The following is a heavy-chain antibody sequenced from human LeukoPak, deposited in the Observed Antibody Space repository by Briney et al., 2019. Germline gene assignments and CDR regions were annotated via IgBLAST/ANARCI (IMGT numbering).Heavy chain of an antibody. V-gene: IGHV4-59*01. CDR3: AREKDEAELDY. CDR2: IYYSGST. Sequence: SGTLSLTCTVSGGSISSYYWSWIRQPPGKGLEWIGYIYYSGSTNYNPSLKSRVTISVDTSKNQFSLKLSSVTAADTAVYYCAREKDEAELDYWGQGTLVTVSS. CDR1: GGSISSYY. J-gene: IGHJ4*02. D-gene: IGHD1-7*01.